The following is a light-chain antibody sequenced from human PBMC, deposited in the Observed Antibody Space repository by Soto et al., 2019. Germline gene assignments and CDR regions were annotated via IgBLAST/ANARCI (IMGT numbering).Light chain of an antibody. CDR1: QNIISN. CDR3: QQYGSSPGT. Sequence: EIVLTQSPATLSVSPGEGASLSCRASQNIISNLAWYQQKPGQAPRLLIYGASSRATGIPDRFSGSGSGTDFTLTISRLEPEDFAVYYCQQYGSSPGTFGQGTKVDIK. CDR2: GAS. J-gene: IGKJ1*01. V-gene: IGKV3-20*01.